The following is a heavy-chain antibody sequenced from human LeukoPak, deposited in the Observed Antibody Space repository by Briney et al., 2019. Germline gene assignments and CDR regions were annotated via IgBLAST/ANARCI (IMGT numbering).Heavy chain of an antibody. CDR3: ARIRSRKWGFDY. CDR1: GGSISSYY. Sequence: SQTLSLTCTVSGGSISSYYWSWIRQPPGKGLEWIGYIYYSGSTNYNPSLKSRVTVSVDTSKNQFSLKLSSVTAADTAVYYCARIRSRKWGFDYWGQGTLVTVSS. V-gene: IGHV4-59*01. CDR2: IYYSGST. J-gene: IGHJ4*02. D-gene: IGHD1-26*01.